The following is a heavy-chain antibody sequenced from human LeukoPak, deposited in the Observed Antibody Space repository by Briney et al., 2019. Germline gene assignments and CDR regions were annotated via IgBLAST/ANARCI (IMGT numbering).Heavy chain of an antibody. D-gene: IGHD2-2*01. V-gene: IGHV1-18*04. CDR2: ISAYNGNT. CDR1: GYTFTSYG. J-gene: IGHJ4*02. Sequence: ASVKVSCKASGYTFTSYGISWVRQAPGQGLEWMGWISAYNGNTNYAQKLQGRVTMTTDTSTSTAYMELRSLRADDTGVYYCARGNSRRIVVVPDALDYWGQGTLVTVSS. CDR3: ARGNSRRIVVVPDALDY.